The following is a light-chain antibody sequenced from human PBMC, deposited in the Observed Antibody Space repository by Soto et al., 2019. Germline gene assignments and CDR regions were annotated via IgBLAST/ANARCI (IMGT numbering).Light chain of an antibody. CDR2: GAS. J-gene: IGKJ5*01. CDR3: QQYNNWPIT. V-gene: IGKV3D-15*01. Sequence: EIVMTQSPATLSVSPGERATLSCRASQNVGSNLAWYQQKTGRAPRLIIYGASTRATGITARFSGSGSVTEFTLTISSLQSEDFAVYYCQQYNNWPITFGQGTRLEIK. CDR1: QNVGSN.